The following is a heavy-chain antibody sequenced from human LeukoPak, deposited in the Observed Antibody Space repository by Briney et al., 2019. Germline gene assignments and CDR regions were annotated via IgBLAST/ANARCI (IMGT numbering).Heavy chain of an antibody. Sequence: SETLSLTCTVSGGSISSYYWSWIRQPPGKGLEWIGYIYYSGSTNYNPSLKSRVTISVDTSKNQFSLKLSSVTAADTAVYYCAREVGRGGSRSLGYMDVWGKGTTVTVSS. D-gene: IGHD3-16*01. V-gene: IGHV4-59*01. CDR3: AREVGRGGSRSLGYMDV. CDR2: IYYSGST. J-gene: IGHJ6*03. CDR1: GGSISSYY.